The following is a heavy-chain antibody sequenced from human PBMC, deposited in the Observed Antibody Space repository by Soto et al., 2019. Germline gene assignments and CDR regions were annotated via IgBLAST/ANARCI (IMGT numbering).Heavy chain of an antibody. J-gene: IGHJ3*02. CDR3: ARGLYRYSGSPRSYAFDI. CDR2: IYTSGST. CDR1: GGSISSYY. D-gene: IGHD1-26*01. V-gene: IGHV4-4*07. Sequence: QVQLQESGPGLVKPSETLSLTCTVSGGSISSYYWSWIRQPAGKGLEWIGRIYTSGSTNYNPSLKSRVTMSVDTSKNQFSLKLSSVTAADPAVYYCARGLYRYSGSPRSYAFDIWGQGTMVTVSS.